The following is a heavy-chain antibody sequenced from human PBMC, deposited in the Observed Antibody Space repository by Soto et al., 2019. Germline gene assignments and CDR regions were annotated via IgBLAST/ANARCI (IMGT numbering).Heavy chain of an antibody. Sequence: GGSLRLSCAASGFTFSSYAMSWVRQAPGKGLEWVSAISGSGGSTYYADSVKGRFTISRDNSKNTLYLQMNSLRAEDTAVYYCANYPLGRSGSYPPYWGQGTLVTVSS. CDR2: ISGSGGST. J-gene: IGHJ4*02. CDR3: ANYPLGRSGSYPPY. V-gene: IGHV3-23*01. D-gene: IGHD1-26*01. CDR1: GFTFSSYA.